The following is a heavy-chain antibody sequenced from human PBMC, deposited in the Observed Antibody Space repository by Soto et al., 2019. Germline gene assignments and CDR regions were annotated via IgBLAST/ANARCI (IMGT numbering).Heavy chain of an antibody. CDR3: ARDDVSMVTTFLDY. J-gene: IGHJ4*02. V-gene: IGHV3-33*01. CDR2: IWHDGSNE. Sequence: GGSLRLSCAASGFPFNNYAMHWVRHAPGKGLEWVAVIWHDGSNEHYADSVKGRFRIARDNSNNTLYLQMNSLRGEDTALYYCARDDVSMVTTFLDYWGLGTLVTVSS. CDR1: GFPFNNYA. D-gene: IGHD2-21*02.